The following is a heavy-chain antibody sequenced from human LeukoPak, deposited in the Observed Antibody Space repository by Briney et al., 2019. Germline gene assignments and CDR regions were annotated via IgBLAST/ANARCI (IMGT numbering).Heavy chain of an antibody. CDR2: INPSGGST. CDR1: GYTFTSYY. J-gene: IGHJ6*02. V-gene: IGHV1-46*01. CDR3: ARYWAAAGSNGYYYYGMDV. Sequence: ASVKVSCKASGYTFTSYYMHWVRQVPGQGLEWMGIINPSGGSTSYAQKFQGRVTMTRDTSTSTVYMELSSLRSEDTAVYYCARYWAAAGSNGYYYYGMDVWGQGTTVTVSS. D-gene: IGHD6-13*01.